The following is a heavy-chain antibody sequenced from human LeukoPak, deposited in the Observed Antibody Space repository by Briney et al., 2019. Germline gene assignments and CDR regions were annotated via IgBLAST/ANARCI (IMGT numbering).Heavy chain of an antibody. J-gene: IGHJ5*02. CDR2: ISYDGSNK. D-gene: IGHD2-15*01. CDR3: ASDRMYNWFDL. Sequence: PGRSLRLSCAASGFNFEDYAMHWVRQAPGKGLEWVAVISYDGSNKFYADSVKGRFTISRDNSKNTLYLQMNSLRAEDTAVYFCASDRMYNWFDLWGQGTLVTVSS. CDR1: GFNFEDYA. V-gene: IGHV3-30*04.